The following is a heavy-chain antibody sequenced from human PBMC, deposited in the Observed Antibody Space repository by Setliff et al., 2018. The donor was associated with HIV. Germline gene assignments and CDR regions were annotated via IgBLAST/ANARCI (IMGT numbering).Heavy chain of an antibody. CDR3: AKDGDYSNWDYDAFDI. D-gene: IGHD1-7*01. Sequence: GESLKISCAASGFTFSAHGMHWVRQAPGKGLEWVAFINYDESSEYYVDSVKGRVTISRDNSKNTVDLQMNSLRAEDTAVYYCAKDGDYSNWDYDAFDIWGQGTMVTVS. CDR2: INYDESSE. J-gene: IGHJ3*02. V-gene: IGHV3-30*02. CDR1: GFTFSAHG.